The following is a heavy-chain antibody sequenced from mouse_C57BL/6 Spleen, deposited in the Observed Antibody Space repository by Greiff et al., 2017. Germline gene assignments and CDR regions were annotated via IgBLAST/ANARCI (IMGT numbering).Heavy chain of an antibody. Sequence: EVQLVESGGGLVKPGGSLKLSCAASGFTFSSYAMSWVRQTPEKRLEWVATISDGGSYTYYPDNVKGRFTISRDNAKNNLYLQMSHLKSEDTAMYYCAREDAITTSCDYWGQGTALTVSA. CDR2: ISDGGSYT. J-gene: IGHJ2*01. CDR1: GFTFSSYA. D-gene: IGHD1-2*01. V-gene: IGHV5-4*01. CDR3: AREDAITTSCDY.